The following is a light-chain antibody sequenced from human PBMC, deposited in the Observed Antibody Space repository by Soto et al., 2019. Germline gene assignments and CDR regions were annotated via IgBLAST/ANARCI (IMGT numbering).Light chain of an antibody. CDR3: QQYGSTPLT. V-gene: IGKV3-20*01. Sequence: EIVLTQSPGTLSLSPGERATLSCRASQSVGNNKLAWYQQKPGQAPRFLIYDASSRATCTPDRFSGSGSGTDFTLTITRLEPEDFAVDYCQQYGSTPLTFGGGTKIEI. CDR2: DAS. J-gene: IGKJ4*01. CDR1: QSVGNNK.